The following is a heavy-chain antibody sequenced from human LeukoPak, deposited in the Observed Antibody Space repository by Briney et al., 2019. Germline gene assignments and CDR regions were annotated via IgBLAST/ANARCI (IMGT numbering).Heavy chain of an antibody. Sequence: GESLKISCKASGHSFSSYWIGWLRQMPGKGLEWMGIIYPGDSDTRYSPSFRGQVTISADKSINTAYLQWNSLKASDTAMYYCARQADYNLLTGYYKGHLDCWGQGTLVTVSS. V-gene: IGHV5-51*01. CDR3: ARQADYNLLTGYYKGHLDC. CDR1: GHSFSSYW. CDR2: IYPGDSDT. J-gene: IGHJ4*02. D-gene: IGHD3-9*01.